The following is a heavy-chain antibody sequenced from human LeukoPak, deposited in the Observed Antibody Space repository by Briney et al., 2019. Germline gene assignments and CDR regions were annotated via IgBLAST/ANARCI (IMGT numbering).Heavy chain of an antibody. D-gene: IGHD6-13*01. CDR1: GYTFTSYG. CDR3: ARDMYSSSWYSFDP. CDR2: ISAYNGNT. J-gene: IGHJ5*02. V-gene: IGHV1-18*01. Sequence: GASVKVSCKASGYTFTSYGISWVRQAPGQGLEWMGWISAYNGNTNYAQKLQGRVTMTTDTSTSTAYMELSSLRSEDTAVYYCARDMYSSSWYSFDPWGQGTLVTVSS.